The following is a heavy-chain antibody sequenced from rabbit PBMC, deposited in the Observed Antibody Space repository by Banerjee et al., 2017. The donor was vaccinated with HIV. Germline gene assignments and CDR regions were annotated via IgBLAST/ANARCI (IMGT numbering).Heavy chain of an antibody. Sequence: QEQLEESGGDLVKPEGSLTLTCTASGFSFSNKYVMCWVRQAPGKGLEWIACIYSSNGDKWYASWVNGRFTISRSTSLNTVDLKMTSLTAADTATYFCARDGYAGHGYPNLWGPGTLVTVS. V-gene: IGHV1S43*01. J-gene: IGHJ4*01. D-gene: IGHD6-1*01. CDR2: IYSSNGDK. CDR3: ARDGYAGHGYPNL. CDR1: GFSFSNKYV.